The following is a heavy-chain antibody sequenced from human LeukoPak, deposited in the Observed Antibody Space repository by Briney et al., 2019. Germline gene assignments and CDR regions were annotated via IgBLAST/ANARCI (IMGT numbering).Heavy chain of an antibody. CDR2: IYSGGST. CDR1: GFTVSSNY. CDR3: ARDERASSSWNWFDP. J-gene: IGHJ5*02. V-gene: IGHV3-53*01. Sequence: PGGSLRLSCAASGFTVSSNYMSWVRQAPGKGLEWVSVIYSGGSTYYADSVKGRFTISRDNSKNTLYLQMNSLRAEDTAVYYCARDERASSSWNWFDPWGQGTLVTVSS. D-gene: IGHD6-13*01.